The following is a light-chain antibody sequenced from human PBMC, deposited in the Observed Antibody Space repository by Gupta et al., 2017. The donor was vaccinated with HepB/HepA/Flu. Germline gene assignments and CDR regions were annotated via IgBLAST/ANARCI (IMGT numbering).Light chain of an antibody. CDR1: SSDIGSNN. CDR2: SNN. CDR3: AAWDDTLKQVI. V-gene: IGLV1-44*01. Sequence: QSVLTQPPSASGTPGQRVTISCSGSSSDIGSNNVNWYQQLPGTAPKLLMYSNNQRPSGVPDRFSGSKSGTTASLAISGLQSEDEADYYCAAWDDTLKQVILGGGTKL. J-gene: IGLJ2*01.